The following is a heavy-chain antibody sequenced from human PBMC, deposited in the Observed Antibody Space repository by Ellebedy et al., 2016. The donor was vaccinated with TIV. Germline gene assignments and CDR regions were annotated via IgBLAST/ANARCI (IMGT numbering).Heavy chain of an antibody. CDR3: AKGRESEILVLTGFDS. D-gene: IGHD4/OR15-4a*01. J-gene: IGHJ4*02. V-gene: IGHV3-9*01. Sequence: GRFTISRDNAKNSVYLEMNSLRTEDTALYYCAKGRESEILVLTGFDSWGQGTLVTVSS.